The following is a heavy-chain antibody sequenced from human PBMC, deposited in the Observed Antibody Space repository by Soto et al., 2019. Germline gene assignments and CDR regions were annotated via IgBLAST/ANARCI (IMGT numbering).Heavy chain of an antibody. Sequence: GGSLRLSCAASGFTFSSYAMSWVRQAPGKGLEWVSAISGSGGSTYYAGCVKGRFTTARDNSKNTLYMQMTSVRAEDTAVYYWAKDRVGATSDYWGQGTLVNVSS. CDR2: ISGSGGST. V-gene: IGHV3-23*01. D-gene: IGHD1-26*01. CDR3: AKDRVGATSDY. CDR1: GFTFSSYA. J-gene: IGHJ4*02.